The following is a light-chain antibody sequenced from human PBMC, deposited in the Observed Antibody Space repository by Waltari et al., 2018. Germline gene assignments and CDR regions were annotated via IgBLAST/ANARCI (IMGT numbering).Light chain of an antibody. V-gene: IGKV3-15*01. Sequence: EIVMTQSPATLSVSPGERDTLSCRASQSVSSNLAWYQQKPGQAPRLLIYGASTRATDIPARFSGSASGTEFTLTISSLQSEDFAVYYCQQYNDWPRTFGQGTKVEIK. CDR2: GAS. CDR3: QQYNDWPRT. CDR1: QSVSSN. J-gene: IGKJ1*01.